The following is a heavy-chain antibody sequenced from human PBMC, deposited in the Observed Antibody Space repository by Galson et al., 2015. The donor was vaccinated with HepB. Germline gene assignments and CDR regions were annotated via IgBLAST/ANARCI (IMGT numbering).Heavy chain of an antibody. D-gene: IGHD3-3*01. V-gene: IGHV4-59*01. CDR1: GASMSSSH. CDR2: LSFHGTGY. J-gene: IGHJ3*01. CDR3: AKGDFCLGTDRYRPPDR. Sequence: ETLSLTCSISGASMSSSHWSWIRQSPGKRLEWIGLLSFHGTGYNFYIGNTAGVSYFRGRLSLSVDPSNNRFSLALVSVTAADTAIYYCAKGDFCLGTDRYRPPDRWGRGTVVTVSS.